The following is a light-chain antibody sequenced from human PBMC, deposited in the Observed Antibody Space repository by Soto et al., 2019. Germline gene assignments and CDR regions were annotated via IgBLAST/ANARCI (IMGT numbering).Light chain of an antibody. V-gene: IGLV2-14*01. CDR3: SSYTTSYTQV. J-gene: IGLJ3*02. Sequence: QSALTQPASVSGSPGQSITISCTGTRSDVGGYNYVSWYQHHPGKAPKLMIYEVSNRPSGVSNRFSGSKSGNTASLSISGLQAEDEADYYFSSYTTSYTQVFGGGTKVTVL. CDR2: EVS. CDR1: RSDVGGYNY.